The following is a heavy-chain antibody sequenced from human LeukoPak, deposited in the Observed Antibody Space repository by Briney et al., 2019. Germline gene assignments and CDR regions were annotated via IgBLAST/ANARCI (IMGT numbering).Heavy chain of an antibody. CDR1: GFIVSRSY. D-gene: IGHD3-3*01. CDR3: ARDTHDDFWSGYSET. J-gene: IGHJ5*02. Sequence: PGGSLRLSCAASGFIVSRSYMTWVRQAPGRGLEWVSVIYSSGSAFYADFVKDRFITSRDNSKNTLYLQMNRLRADDTAIYYCARDTHDDFWSGYSETWGQGTRVTVSS. V-gene: IGHV3-66*01. CDR2: IYSSGSA.